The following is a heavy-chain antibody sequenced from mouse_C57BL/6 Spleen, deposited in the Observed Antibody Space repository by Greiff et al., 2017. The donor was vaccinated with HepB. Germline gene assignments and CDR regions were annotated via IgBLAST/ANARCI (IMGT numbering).Heavy chain of an antibody. J-gene: IGHJ1*03. Sequence: EVHLVESGGDLVKPGGSLKLSCAASGFTFSSYGMSWVRQTPDKRLEWVATISSGGSYTYYPDSVKGRFTISRDNAKNTLYLQMSSLKSEDTAMYYCARPYSKDWYFDVWGTGTTVTVSS. V-gene: IGHV5-6*01. D-gene: IGHD2-5*01. CDR2: ISSGGSYT. CDR1: GFTFSSYG. CDR3: ARPYSKDWYFDV.